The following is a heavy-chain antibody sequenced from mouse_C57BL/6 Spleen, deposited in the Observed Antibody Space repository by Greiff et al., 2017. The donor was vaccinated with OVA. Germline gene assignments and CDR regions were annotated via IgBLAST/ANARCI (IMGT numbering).Heavy chain of an antibody. Sequence: EVQLQQSGPELVKPGASVKISCKASGYTFTDYYMNWVKQSHGKSLEWIGDINPNNGGTSYNQKFKGKATLTVDKSSSTAYMELRSLTSEDSAVYYCAMGDYDYAMDYWGQGTSVTVSS. CDR3: AMGDYDYAMDY. V-gene: IGHV1-26*01. CDR2: INPNNGGT. CDR1: GYTFTDYY. D-gene: IGHD2-4*01. J-gene: IGHJ4*01.